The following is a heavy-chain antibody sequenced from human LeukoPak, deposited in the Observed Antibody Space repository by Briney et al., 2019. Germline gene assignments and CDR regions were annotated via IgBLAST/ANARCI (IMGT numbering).Heavy chain of an antibody. V-gene: IGHV4-34*01. Sequence: SETLSLTCAVYGGSFSGYYWSWIRQPPGKGLEWIGEINHSGSTNYNPSLKSRVTISVDTSKNQFSLKLSSVTAADTAVYYCARRGSGGSCYSLCLWFDPWGQGTLVTVSS. CDR2: INHSGST. CDR3: ARRGSGGSCYSLCLWFDP. J-gene: IGHJ5*02. CDR1: GGSFSGYY. D-gene: IGHD2-15*01.